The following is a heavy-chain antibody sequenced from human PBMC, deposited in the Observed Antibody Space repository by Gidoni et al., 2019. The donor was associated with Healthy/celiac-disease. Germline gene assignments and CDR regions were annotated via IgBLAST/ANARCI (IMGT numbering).Heavy chain of an antibody. CDR2: IWYDGSNK. V-gene: IGHV3-33*01. Sequence: QVQLVESGGGVVQPGSSLRLSRAASGFPLSSYGMHWVRQAPGKGLEWVAVIWYDGSNKYYADSVKGRFTISRDNSKNTLYLQMNSLRAEDTAVYYCARDLRGYFDYWGQGTLVTVSS. J-gene: IGHJ4*02. CDR1: GFPLSSYG. CDR3: ARDLRGYFDY. D-gene: IGHD5-12*01.